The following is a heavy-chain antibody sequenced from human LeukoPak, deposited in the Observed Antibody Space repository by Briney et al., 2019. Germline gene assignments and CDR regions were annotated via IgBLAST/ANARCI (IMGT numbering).Heavy chain of an antibody. CDR3: AKEFNRGLPDY. D-gene: IGHD2-21*01. CDR1: GFTFSSYG. V-gene: IGHV3-33*06. Sequence: PGGSLRLSCAASGFTFSSYGMHWVRQAPGKGLEWVAVIWYDGSNKYYADSVKGRFTIPRDNSKNTLYLQMNSLRAEDTAVYYCAKEFNRGLPDYWGQGTLVTVPS. J-gene: IGHJ4*02. CDR2: IWYDGSNK.